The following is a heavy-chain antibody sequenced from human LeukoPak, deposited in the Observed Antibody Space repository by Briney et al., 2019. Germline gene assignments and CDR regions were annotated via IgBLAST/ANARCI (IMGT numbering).Heavy chain of an antibody. CDR2: MNPNSGNT. V-gene: IGHV1-8*01. CDR1: GYTFTAYD. J-gene: IGHJ3*02. Sequence: ASVKVSCXASGYTFTAYDINWVRQATGQGLAWMVWMNPNSGNTGYAQKFQGSVTITRNTSISTAYMDFSNLRPEDTAVYYCARGKAGDSGGHRAFDIWGQGTMVTVSS. CDR3: ARGKAGDSGGHRAFDI. D-gene: IGHD2-15*01.